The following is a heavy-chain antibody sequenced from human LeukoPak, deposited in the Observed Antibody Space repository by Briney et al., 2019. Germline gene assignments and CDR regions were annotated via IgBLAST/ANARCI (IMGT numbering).Heavy chain of an antibody. CDR1: GGSISSYY. D-gene: IGHD6-13*01. CDR3: ATLHAQSRLFDY. Sequence: SETLSLTCTVSGGSISSYYWSWIRQPPGKGLEWIGYIYYSGSTNYNPSLKSRVTISVDTSKNQFSLKPSSVTAADTAVYYCATLHAQSRLFDYWGQGTLVTVSS. J-gene: IGHJ4*02. CDR2: IYYSGST. V-gene: IGHV4-59*01.